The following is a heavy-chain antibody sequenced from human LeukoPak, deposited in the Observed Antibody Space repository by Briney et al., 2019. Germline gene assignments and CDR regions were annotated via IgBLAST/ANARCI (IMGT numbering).Heavy chain of an antibody. D-gene: IGHD5-18*01. Sequence: GGSLRLSCAASGFTFSSYAMSWVRQAPGKGLEWVSAIIGSGGSTYYADSVKGRFTISRDNSKNTLYLQMNSLRAEDTAVYYCAKAFVDTAMVDRYYFDYWGQGTLVTVSS. CDR1: GFTFSSYA. V-gene: IGHV3-23*01. CDR3: AKAFVDTAMVDRYYFDY. CDR2: IIGSGGST. J-gene: IGHJ4*02.